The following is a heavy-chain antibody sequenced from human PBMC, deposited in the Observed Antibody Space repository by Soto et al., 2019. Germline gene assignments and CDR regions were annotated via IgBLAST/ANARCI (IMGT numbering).Heavy chain of an antibody. CDR3: VRTRSFTLGFYYDGMDV. V-gene: IGHV5-51*01. CDR2: IYPGDSDT. CDR1: GYSFASYW. D-gene: IGHD6-6*01. J-gene: IGHJ6*02. Sequence: PGESLKISCQGSGYSFASYWIGWVRQMPGKDLEWMGIIYPGDSDTRYSPSFQGHVTISADKSLRTAYLQWTSLKDSDTALYYCVRTRSFTLGFYYDGMDVWGQGTTVTVSS.